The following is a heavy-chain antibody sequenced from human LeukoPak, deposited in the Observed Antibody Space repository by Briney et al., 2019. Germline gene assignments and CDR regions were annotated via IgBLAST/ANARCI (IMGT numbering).Heavy chain of an antibody. J-gene: IGHJ6*02. Sequence: SVKVSCKASGGTFSSYAISWVRQAPGQGLEWMGGIIPIFGTANYAQKFQGRVTITADESTSTAYMELSSLRSEDTAVYYCARVPAVTHVYYYGMDVWGQGTTVTVSS. CDR1: GGTFSSYA. V-gene: IGHV1-69*13. CDR2: IIPIFGTA. CDR3: ARVPAVTHVYYYGMDV. D-gene: IGHD4-17*01.